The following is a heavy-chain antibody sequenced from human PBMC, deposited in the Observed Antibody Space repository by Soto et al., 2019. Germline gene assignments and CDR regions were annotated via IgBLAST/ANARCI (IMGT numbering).Heavy chain of an antibody. V-gene: IGHV1-46*01. CDR1: GYTFTSQY. J-gene: IGHJ4*02. CDR2: INPSGGST. CDR3: ARGASSRCYDY. Sequence: QVQLVQSGAEVKKPGASVQVSCKASGYTFTSQYMHLVRQAPGQGLEWMGMINPSGGSTSYAQKFQGRVTMTRDTSTSTVYMELSSLRSEDAAVYYCARGASSRCYDYWGQGTLVTVSS. D-gene: IGHD2-2*01.